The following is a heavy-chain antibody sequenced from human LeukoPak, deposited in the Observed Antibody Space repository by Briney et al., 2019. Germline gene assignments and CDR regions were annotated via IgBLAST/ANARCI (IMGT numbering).Heavy chain of an antibody. CDR3: ARLQGDVLLWFGEANNWFDP. CDR2: ISAYNGNT. Sequence: ASVKVSCKASGYTFTSYGISWVRQAPGQGLEWMGWISAYNGNTNYAQKLQGRVTMTTDTSTSTAYMELRSLRSDDTAVYYGARLQGDVLLWFGEANNWFDPWGQGTLVTVSS. V-gene: IGHV1-18*01. CDR1: GYTFTSYG. J-gene: IGHJ5*02. D-gene: IGHD3-10*01.